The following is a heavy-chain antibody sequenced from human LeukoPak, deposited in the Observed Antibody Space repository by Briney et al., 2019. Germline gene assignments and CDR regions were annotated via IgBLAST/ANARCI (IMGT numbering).Heavy chain of an antibody. J-gene: IGHJ4*02. V-gene: IGHV3-23*01. CDR1: GFTFSNYG. Sequence: GGSLRLSCAASGFTFSNYGLSWVRQAPGKGLEWVSGLSGSGGSTYYADSVKGRFTISRDNSKNMLYLYMNSLRAEDTAVYYCARGTLNIPGEHGAFDYWGQGTLVTVSS. CDR3: ARGTLNIPGEHGAFDY. D-gene: IGHD1-14*01. CDR2: LSGSGGST.